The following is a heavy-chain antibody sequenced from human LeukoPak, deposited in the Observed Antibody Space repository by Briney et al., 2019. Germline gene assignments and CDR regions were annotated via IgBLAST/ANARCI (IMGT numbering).Heavy chain of an antibody. CDR1: GFTFSDYY. J-gene: IGHJ4*02. D-gene: IGHD3-16*01. CDR2: ISSSSSYT. Sequence: PGGFLRLYCAAPGFTFSDYYMSWIREAPGQGLEWVSYISSSSSYTNYADSVKGRFTISRDNAKNSLYLQMNSLRAEDTAVYYCARALGASRFDYWGQGTLVTVSS. CDR3: ARALGASRFDY. V-gene: IGHV3-11*05.